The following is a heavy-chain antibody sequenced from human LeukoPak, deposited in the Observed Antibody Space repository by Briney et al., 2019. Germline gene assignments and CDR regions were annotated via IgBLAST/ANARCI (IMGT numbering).Heavy chain of an antibody. CDR2: IYPGDSDT. J-gene: IGHJ5*02. CDR1: GYSFISYW. D-gene: IGHD3-3*01. CDR3: ARFATYYDFWSGYSAGPEWFDP. V-gene: IGHV5-51*01. Sequence: GESLKISXKGSGYSFISYWIGWVRQTPGKGLEWTGIIYPGDSDTIYSPSFQGQVTISADKSISTAYLQWSSLKASDTAMYYCARFATYYDFWSGYSAGPEWFDPWGQGTLVTVSS.